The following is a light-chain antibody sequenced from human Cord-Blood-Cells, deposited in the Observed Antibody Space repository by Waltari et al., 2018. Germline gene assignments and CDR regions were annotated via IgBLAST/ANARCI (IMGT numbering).Light chain of an antibody. CDR2: EGS. CDR1: SSDVGSYNL. J-gene: IGLJ1*01. V-gene: IGLV2-23*01. Sequence: QSALTQPASVSGSPGQSITISCTGTSSDVGSYNLVSWYQQHPGKAPKLMIYEGSKRPSGGSNRFSGSKSGNTASLTISGLQAEDEADYYCCSYAGSSTYVFGTGTKVTGL. CDR3: CSYAGSSTYV.